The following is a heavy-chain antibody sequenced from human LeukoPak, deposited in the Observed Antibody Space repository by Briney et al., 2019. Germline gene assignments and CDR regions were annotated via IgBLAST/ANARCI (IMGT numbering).Heavy chain of an antibody. CDR3: ARDYLQLWLKGWFDP. Sequence: PGGSLRLSCAASGFTFDDYAMHWVRQAPGKGLEWVSGISWNSGSIGYADSVKGRFTISRDNAKNSLYLQMNTLRADDTAVYYCARDYLQLWLKGWFDPWGQGTLVTVSS. CDR2: ISWNSGSI. J-gene: IGHJ5*02. D-gene: IGHD5-24*01. V-gene: IGHV3-9*01. CDR1: GFTFDDYA.